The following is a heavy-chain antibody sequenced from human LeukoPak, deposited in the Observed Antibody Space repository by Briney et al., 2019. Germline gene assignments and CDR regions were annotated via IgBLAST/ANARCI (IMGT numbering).Heavy chain of an antibody. CDR1: GYTFTSYD. J-gene: IGHJ5*02. CDR3: ARFYDFWSGYYTSYNWFDP. D-gene: IGHD3-3*01. CDR2: MSPNNGDT. V-gene: IGHV1-8*01. Sequence: GASVKVSCKTSGYTFTSYDINWVRQATGQGLEWLGWMSPNNGDTGYAQKFQGRVTMTRDTSTNTAYMELSSLRSEDTAVYYCARFYDFWSGYYTSYNWFDPWGQGTLVTVSS.